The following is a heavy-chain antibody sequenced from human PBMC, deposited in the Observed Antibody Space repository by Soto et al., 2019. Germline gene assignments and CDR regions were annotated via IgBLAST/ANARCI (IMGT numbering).Heavy chain of an antibody. V-gene: IGHV1-18*01. CDR2: ISAYNGNT. CDR1: GSTFTSYG. J-gene: IGHJ6*03. D-gene: IGHD5-12*01. CDR3: ARGGYSAFPQYYYYYYMDV. Sequence: GASVKVSCKASGSTFTSYGFSWVRQSPGQGNKWKGRISAYNGNTNYAQKIQGRVTMTTDTSTSTAYMELRSLRSDDTAVFYFARGGYSAFPQYYYYYYMDVWGKGTTVTVSS.